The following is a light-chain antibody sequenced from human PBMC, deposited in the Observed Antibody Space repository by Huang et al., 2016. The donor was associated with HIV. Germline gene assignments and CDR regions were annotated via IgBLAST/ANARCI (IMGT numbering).Light chain of an antibody. CDR2: DAS. CDR3: QQRSNWFLT. J-gene: IGKJ4*01. CDR1: QSVSSY. Sequence: EIVLTQSPATLSLSPGERATLSCRASQSVSSYLAWYQQQPGQAPRLLIYDASNRATGIPARFRGSWSGTDFTLTISSLEPEDFAVYYCQQRSNWFLTFGGGTKVEIK. V-gene: IGKV3-11*01.